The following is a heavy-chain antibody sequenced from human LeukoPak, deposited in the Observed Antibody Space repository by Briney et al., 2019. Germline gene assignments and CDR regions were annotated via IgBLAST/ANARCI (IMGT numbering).Heavy chain of an antibody. CDR3: AGDQWLALQH. CDR2: LYIDGNT. V-gene: IGHV3-53*01. Sequence: PGGSLRLSCVPSGFTFNSYAMSWVRQAPGKGLEWVSVLYIDGNTYYADSVKGRFTISRDNSKNTLYLQMSSLRVEDTAVYYCAGDQWLALQHWGQGTLVTVSS. J-gene: IGHJ1*01. CDR1: GFTFNSYA. D-gene: IGHD6-19*01.